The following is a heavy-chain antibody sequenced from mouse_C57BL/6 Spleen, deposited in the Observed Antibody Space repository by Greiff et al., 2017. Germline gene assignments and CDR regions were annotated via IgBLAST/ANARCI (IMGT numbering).Heavy chain of an antibody. V-gene: IGHV2-5*01. CDR1: GFSLTSYG. J-gene: IGHJ4*01. CDR3: AKNWDYAMDY. Sequence: VKVIESGPGLVQPSQSLSITCTVSGFSLTSYGVHWVRQSPGKGLEWLGVIWRGGSTDYNAAFMSRLSITKDNSKSQVFFKMNSLQADDTAIYYCAKNWDYAMDYWGQGTSVTVSS. CDR2: IWRGGST. D-gene: IGHD4-1*01.